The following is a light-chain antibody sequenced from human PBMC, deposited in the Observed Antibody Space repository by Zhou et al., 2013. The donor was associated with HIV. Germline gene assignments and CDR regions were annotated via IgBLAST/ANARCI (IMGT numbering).Light chain of an antibody. Sequence: DIQMTQSPSSLSASVGDRVTITCRASQSITSYVNWYQQKPGKAPKLLIYGASSLQSGVPSRFSGSGSGTDFTFTISSLQPEDIATYYCQQYDNLPFTFGGGTKVEIK. V-gene: IGKV1-33*01. CDR2: GAS. J-gene: IGKJ4*01. CDR3: QQYDNLPFT. CDR1: QSITSY.